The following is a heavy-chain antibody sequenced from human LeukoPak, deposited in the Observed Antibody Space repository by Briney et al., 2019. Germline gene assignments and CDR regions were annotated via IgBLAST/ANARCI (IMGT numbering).Heavy chain of an antibody. Sequence: PGGSLRLSCAASGFTVSSNYMSWVRQAPGKGLEWVSVIYSGGSTYYADSVKGRFTISRDNSKNTLYLQMNSLRAEDTAVYYCARMTTVTKGYFDYWGQGTLVTVSS. CDR3: ARMTTVTKGYFDY. D-gene: IGHD4-11*01. V-gene: IGHV3-66*01. CDR1: GFTVSSNY. CDR2: IYSGGST. J-gene: IGHJ4*02.